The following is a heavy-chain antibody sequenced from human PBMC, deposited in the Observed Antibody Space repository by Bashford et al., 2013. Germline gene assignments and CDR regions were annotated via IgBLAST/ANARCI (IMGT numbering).Heavy chain of an antibody. CDR1: GFTFSYYG. CDR3: ARDPTVGEYYFDY. CDR2: ISYDGTNK. J-gene: IGHJ4*02. V-gene: IGHV3-30*03. Sequence: GSLRLSCAASGFTFSYYGMHWVRQAPGKGLEWVTFISYDGTNKYYADSVKGRFTISRDNSKSTLYLQMSSLRTEDTAMYYCARDPTVGEYYFDYWGQGSLVTVSS. D-gene: IGHD2-8*02.